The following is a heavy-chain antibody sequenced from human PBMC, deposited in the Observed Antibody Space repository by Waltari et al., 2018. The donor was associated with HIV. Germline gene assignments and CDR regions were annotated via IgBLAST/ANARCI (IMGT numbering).Heavy chain of an antibody. D-gene: IGHD3-10*01. J-gene: IGHJ4*02. Sequence: QLQLQESGPGLVKPSETLSLTCTVSGGSISSSSYYWGWIRQPPGKGLEWIGSIYYSGSTYYNPSLKSRVTISVDTSKNQFSLKLSSVTAADTAVYYCARPGGYGSGSYIDYWGQGTLVTVSS. CDR3: ARPGGYGSGSYIDY. CDR2: IYYSGST. CDR1: GGSISSSSYY. V-gene: IGHV4-39*01.